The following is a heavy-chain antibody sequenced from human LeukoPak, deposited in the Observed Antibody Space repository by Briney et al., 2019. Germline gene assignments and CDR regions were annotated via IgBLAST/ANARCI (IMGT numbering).Heavy chain of an antibody. CDR3: ARHYYGSGSYFIH. V-gene: IGHV4-59*08. CDR2: IYYSGST. J-gene: IGHJ4*02. Sequence: SETLSLTCTVSGDSISSYYWSWIRQPPGKGLEWIGYIYYSGSTNYNPSLKSRVTISVDTSKNQFSLKLSSVTAADTAVYYCARHYYGSGSYFIHWGQGTLVTVSS. D-gene: IGHD3-10*01. CDR1: GDSISSYY.